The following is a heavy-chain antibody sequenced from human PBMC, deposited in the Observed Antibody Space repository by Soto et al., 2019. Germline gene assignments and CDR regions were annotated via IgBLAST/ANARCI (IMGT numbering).Heavy chain of an antibody. CDR2: ISGSGANT. CDR1: GLSFSNYA. D-gene: IGHD1-26*01. CDR3: AKDWELTDP. V-gene: IGHV3-23*01. Sequence: PGGYLRISCAASGLSFSNYAMSWVRRAPGRGLEWVSTISGSGANTYYPDSVKGRFTISRDNSKNTLYLQMNSLRAEDTAVYYCAKDWELTDPWCKGTLVTVSS. J-gene: IGHJ5*02.